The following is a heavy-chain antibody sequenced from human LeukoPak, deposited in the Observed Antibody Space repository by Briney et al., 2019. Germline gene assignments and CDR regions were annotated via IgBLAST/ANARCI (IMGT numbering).Heavy chain of an antibody. J-gene: IGHJ4*02. CDR3: AEGGISGTGDSDY. Sequence: PGGSLRLSCAASGFTFDDYAMHWVRQAPGKGLEWVSGISWNSGSIGYADSVKGRFTISRDNAKNSLYLQMNSLRAEDTAVYYCAEGGISGTGDSDYWGQETLVTVSS. CDR1: GFTFDDYA. V-gene: IGHV3-9*01. D-gene: IGHD1-20*01. CDR2: ISWNSGSI.